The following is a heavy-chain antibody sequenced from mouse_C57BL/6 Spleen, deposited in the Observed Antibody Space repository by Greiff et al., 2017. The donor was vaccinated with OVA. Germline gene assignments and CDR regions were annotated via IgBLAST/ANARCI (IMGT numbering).Heavy chain of an antibody. CDR3: ARERAQWGAMDY. J-gene: IGHJ4*01. D-gene: IGHD3-1*01. CDR1: GYTFTSYW. Sequence: QVQLQQSGAELVKPGASVKMSCKASGYTFTSYWITWVKQRPGQGLEWIGDIYPGSGSTNYNEKFKSKATLTVDTSSSTAYMQLSSLTSEDSAVYYCARERAQWGAMDYWGQGTSVTVSS. CDR2: IYPGSGST. V-gene: IGHV1-55*01.